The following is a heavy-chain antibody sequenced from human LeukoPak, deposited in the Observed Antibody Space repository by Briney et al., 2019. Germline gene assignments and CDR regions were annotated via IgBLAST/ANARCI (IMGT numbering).Heavy chain of an antibody. J-gene: IGHJ4*02. CDR2: ISGSGGST. CDR3: AKDSYGSGSYYNVDYFDY. V-gene: IGHV3-23*01. CDR1: GFTFSSYA. Sequence: TGGSLRLSCAASGFTFSSYAMSWVRQAPGKGLVWVSAISGSGGSTYYADSVKGRFTISRDNSKNTLYLQMNSLRAEDTAVYYCAKDSYGSGSYYNVDYFDYWGQGTLVTVSS. D-gene: IGHD3-10*01.